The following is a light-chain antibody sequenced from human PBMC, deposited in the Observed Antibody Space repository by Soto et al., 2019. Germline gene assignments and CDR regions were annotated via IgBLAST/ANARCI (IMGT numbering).Light chain of an antibody. V-gene: IGKV4-1*01. CDR1: QSVLYSSNNKNY. CDR2: WAS. CDR3: QQYFRTPVT. J-gene: IGKJ4*01. Sequence: DIVMTQSPDSLAVSLGERATIDCSSSQSVLYSSNNKNYLAWYQQKPGQPPKLLVYWASARESGVPDRFSGSGSGTDFTLTISSLQAEDVAVYYCQQYFRTPVTFGGGTKVDIX.